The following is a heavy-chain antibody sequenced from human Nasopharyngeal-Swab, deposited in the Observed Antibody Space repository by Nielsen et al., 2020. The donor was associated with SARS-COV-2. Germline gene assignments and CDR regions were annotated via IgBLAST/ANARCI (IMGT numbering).Heavy chain of an antibody. J-gene: IGHJ4*02. CDR2: ISYDGSNK. CDR1: GFTFSSYG. CDR3: AKGKKWELQAFDY. Sequence: GESLKISCAASGFTFSSYGMHWVRQAPGKGLEWVAVISYDGSNKYYADSVKGRFTISRDNSKNTLYLQMNSLRAEDTAVYYCAKGKKWELQAFDYWGQGTLVTVSS. V-gene: IGHV3-30*18. D-gene: IGHD1-26*01.